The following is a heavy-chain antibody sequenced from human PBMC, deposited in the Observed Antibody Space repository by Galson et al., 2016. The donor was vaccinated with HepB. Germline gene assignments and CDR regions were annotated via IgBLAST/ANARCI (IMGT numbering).Heavy chain of an antibody. V-gene: IGHV3-64*05. CDR2: ISSVAGTT. CDR1: GFNVSSYA. CDR3: VARKVRDFILVEY. Sequence: SLRLSCAASGFNVSSYALHWVRQAPGKGLEYFSGISSVAGTTYYVDSVRGRFTISRDNSKNTLYGQMNSLRDEKTAVYFCVARKVRDFILVEYWGQGTLVTVSS. D-gene: IGHD2-21*01. J-gene: IGHJ4*02.